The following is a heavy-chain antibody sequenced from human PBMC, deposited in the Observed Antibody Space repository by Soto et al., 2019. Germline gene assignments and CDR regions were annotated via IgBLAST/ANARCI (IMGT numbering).Heavy chain of an antibody. D-gene: IGHD1-26*01. CDR3: ATQEVGGSYVYTFDP. V-gene: IGHV4-39*01. CDR2: IDDSGTT. J-gene: IGHJ5*02. CDR1: GGSITSSDDY. Sequence: SETLSLTCTVSGGSITSSDDYWGWIRQPPGKGLEWIGTIDDSGTTFYNPSLKSRVTISVDTSKDQFSLKLNSVTAADTAVYYCATQEVGGSYVYTFDPWGQGTLVTVSS.